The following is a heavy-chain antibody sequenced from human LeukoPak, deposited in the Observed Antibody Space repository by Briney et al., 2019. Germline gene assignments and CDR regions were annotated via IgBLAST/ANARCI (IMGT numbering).Heavy chain of an antibody. J-gene: IGHJ4*02. CDR2: IRSTANGYAT. CDR1: GFTFSGSA. V-gene: IGHV3-73*01. Sequence: GGSLRLSCAASGFTFSGSALHWVRQASGKGLEWVGRIRSTANGYATAYAASVKGRFTISRDDSKNTAYLQMDSLKTEDTAVYYCTGNYHGSGSYADFDYWGQGTLVTVSS. CDR3: TGNYHGSGSYADFDY. D-gene: IGHD3-10*01.